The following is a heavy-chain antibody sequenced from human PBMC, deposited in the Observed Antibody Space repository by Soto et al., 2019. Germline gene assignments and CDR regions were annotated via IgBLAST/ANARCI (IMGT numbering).Heavy chain of an antibody. Sequence: ASVKVSCKASGYTFTSYDINWVRQATEQGLEWMGWMNPHSGNTGYAQKFQGRVTMTRNTPISTAYMELSSLRSEDTAVYYCARGRYGTNGVCSGFDPWGQGTLVTVSS. J-gene: IGHJ5*02. D-gene: IGHD2-8*01. CDR3: ARGRYGTNGVCSGFDP. CDR1: GYTFTSYD. CDR2: MNPHSGNT. V-gene: IGHV1-8*01.